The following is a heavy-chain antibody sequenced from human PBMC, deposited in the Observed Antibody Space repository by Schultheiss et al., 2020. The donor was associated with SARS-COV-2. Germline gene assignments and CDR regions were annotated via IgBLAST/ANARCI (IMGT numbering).Heavy chain of an antibody. J-gene: IGHJ4*02. Sequence: GESLKISCAASGFTFSTYAMSWVRQAPGKGLEWVSAISGSGGSTYYADSVKGRFTISRDNAKNSLYLQMNSLRAEDTAVYYCARAVSSGWSEIDYWGQGTLVTVSS. D-gene: IGHD6-19*01. CDR1: GFTFSTYA. CDR3: ARAVSSGWSEIDY. CDR2: ISGSGGST. V-gene: IGHV3-23*01.